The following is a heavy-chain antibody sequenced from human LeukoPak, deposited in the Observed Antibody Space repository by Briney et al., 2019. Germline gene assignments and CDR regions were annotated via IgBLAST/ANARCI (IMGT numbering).Heavy chain of an antibody. Sequence: GASGKVSCTASGYTFTGYFMHWVRQAPGHGLECMVWIKPNIGDTTYAQKCPGRVTMTRDTSISTTYMEVIRLRSDDTAVYYCAREVRAKSDGMDVWGQGTTVTVSS. J-gene: IGHJ6*02. CDR1: GYTFTGYF. CDR2: IKPNIGDT. D-gene: IGHD2-2*01. V-gene: IGHV1-2*02. CDR3: AREVRAKSDGMDV.